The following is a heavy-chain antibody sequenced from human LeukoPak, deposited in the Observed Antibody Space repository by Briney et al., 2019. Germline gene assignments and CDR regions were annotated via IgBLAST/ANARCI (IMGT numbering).Heavy chain of an antibody. J-gene: IGHJ4*02. Sequence: ASVXVSCKASGGDFSTYTINWVRQAPGQGLEWMGWISAYNGNTNYAQKLQGRVTMTTDTSTSTAYMELRSLRSDDTAVYYCARSYSSGSDFDYWGQGTLVTVSS. V-gene: IGHV1-18*01. CDR2: ISAYNGNT. CDR3: ARSYSSGSDFDY. CDR1: GGDFSTYT. D-gene: IGHD6-19*01.